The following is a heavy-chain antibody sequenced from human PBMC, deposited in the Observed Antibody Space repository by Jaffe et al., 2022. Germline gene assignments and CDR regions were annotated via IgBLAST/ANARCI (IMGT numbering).Heavy chain of an antibody. V-gene: IGHV4-38-2*01. Sequence: QVQLQESGPGLVKPSETLSLTCAVSGYSISSGYYWGWIRQPPGKGLEWIGSIYHSGSTYYNPSLKSRVTISVDTSKNQFSLKLSSVTAADTAVYYCARHRQPRYYDSSGEQGFDPWGQGTLVTVSS. CDR3: ARHRQPRYYDSSGEQGFDP. D-gene: IGHD3-22*01. CDR1: GYSISSGYY. J-gene: IGHJ5*02. CDR2: IYHSGST.